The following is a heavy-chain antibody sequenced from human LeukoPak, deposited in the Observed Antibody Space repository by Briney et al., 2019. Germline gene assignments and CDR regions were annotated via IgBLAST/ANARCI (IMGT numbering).Heavy chain of an antibody. J-gene: IGHJ4*02. Sequence: PGWSLRLSCAASGFTFSTYGMSWVRPAPGKGLEWVSGISGSGGYTYYADSVEGRFTLSRDNPKNTLHLQIKSLKAEDTALYYCAKDSWDIVVVPAARLDFWGQGTLVTVSS. D-gene: IGHD2-2*01. CDR1: GFTFSTYG. V-gene: IGHV3-23*01. CDR3: AKDSWDIVVVPAARLDF. CDR2: ISGSGGYT.